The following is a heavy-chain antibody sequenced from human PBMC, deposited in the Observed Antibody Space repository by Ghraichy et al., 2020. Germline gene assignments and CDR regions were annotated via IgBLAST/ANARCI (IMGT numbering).Heavy chain of an antibody. J-gene: IGHJ4*02. CDR1: GYTFTSYY. CDR2: INPSGGST. Sequence: ASVKVSCKASGYTFTSYYMHWVRQAPGQGLEWMGIINPSGGSTSYAQKFQGRVTMTRDTSTSTVYMELSSLRSEDTAVYYCARTLYYYDSSGYSDYWGQGTLVTVSS. D-gene: IGHD3-22*01. CDR3: ARTLYYYDSSGYSDY. V-gene: IGHV1-46*01.